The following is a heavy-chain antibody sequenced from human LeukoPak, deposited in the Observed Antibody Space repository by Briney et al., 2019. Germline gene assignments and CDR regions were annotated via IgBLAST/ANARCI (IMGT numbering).Heavy chain of an antibody. V-gene: IGHV1-69*06. CDR1: GGTFSSYA. CDR3: AALLREISSGYRSFDY. D-gene: IGHD3-22*01. J-gene: IGHJ4*02. Sequence: SVKVSCKASGGTFSSYAISWVRQAPGQGLEWMGGIIPIFGTANYAQKFQGRVTITADKSTSTAYMELSSLRSEDTAVYYCAALLREISSGYRSFDYWGQGTLVTVSS. CDR2: IIPIFGTA.